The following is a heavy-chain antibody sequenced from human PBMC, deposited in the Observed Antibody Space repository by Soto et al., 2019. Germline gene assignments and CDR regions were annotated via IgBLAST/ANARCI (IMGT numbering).Heavy chain of an antibody. CDR3: ARDLDGSGSYYTDY. Sequence: ASVQVSCQASFSTFTSYGISWVRQALGQGLEWMGRVGPYNNNIKYAQKFQGRVSVTIDTPTSTAYMELRSLRSDDTAVYYCARDLDGSGSYYTDYWGQGTLVTVSS. D-gene: IGHD3-10*01. CDR1: FSTFTSYG. J-gene: IGHJ4*02. CDR2: VGPYNNNI. V-gene: IGHV1-18*01.